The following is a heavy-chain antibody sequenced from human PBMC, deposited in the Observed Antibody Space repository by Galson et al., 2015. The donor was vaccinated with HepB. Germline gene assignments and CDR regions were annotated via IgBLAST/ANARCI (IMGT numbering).Heavy chain of an antibody. CDR1: GSTLTELS. J-gene: IGHJ4*01. CDR2: FDPDDGET. D-gene: IGHD3-16*01. CDR3: ATAAVLLPGVGCAY. V-gene: IGHV1-24*01. Sequence: SVTVSCKVSGSTLTELSMHWVRQAPGKGLEWMGGFDPDDGETIYAQKFQGRVTMTEDTSTDTAYMELSSLRSEDTAVYYCATAAVLLPGVGCAYSGQVTMVSVTS.